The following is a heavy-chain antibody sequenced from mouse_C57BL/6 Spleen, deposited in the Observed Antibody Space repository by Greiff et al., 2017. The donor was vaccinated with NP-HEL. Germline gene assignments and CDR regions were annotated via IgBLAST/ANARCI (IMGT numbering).Heavy chain of an antibody. J-gene: IGHJ4*01. Sequence: EVNVVESGGGLVKPGGSLKLSCAASGFTFSDYGMHWVRQAPETGLEWVAYISSGSSTIYYADTVTGRFTLSRDTAKNTQFLQMTSLMSEDTAMYYCARRDYSNYGAMDYWGQGTSVTVSS. D-gene: IGHD2-5*01. V-gene: IGHV5-17*01. CDR1: GFTFSDYG. CDR3: ARRDYSNYGAMDY. CDR2: ISSGSSTI.